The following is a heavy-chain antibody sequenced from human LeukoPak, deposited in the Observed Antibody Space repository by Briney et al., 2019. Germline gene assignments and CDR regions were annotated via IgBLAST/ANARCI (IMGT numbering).Heavy chain of an antibody. J-gene: IGHJ3*02. CDR1: TFTFRNYA. CDR3: AKDTSGWYDLGSFDI. V-gene: IGHV3-23*01. CDR2: ITDGGGST. D-gene: IGHD6-19*01. Sequence: GGSLRLSCAASTFTFRNYAMSLVREAPGRGLEWVAAITDGGGSTYYADSVKGRFTISRDNSKNTLYLQMYSLRAEDTAKYYCAKDTSGWYDLGSFDIWGQGTMVTVSS.